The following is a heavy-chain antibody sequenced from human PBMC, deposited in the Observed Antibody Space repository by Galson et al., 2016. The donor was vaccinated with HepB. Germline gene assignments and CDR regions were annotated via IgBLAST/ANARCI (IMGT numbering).Heavy chain of an antibody. CDR1: GGSISNSF. D-gene: IGHD3/OR15-3a*01. CDR2: MYYSGST. Sequence: SETLSLTCTVSGGSISNSFWNWIRQSPGKGLEWIGHMYYSGSTSYNPSLKSRVTMSVDRSKTQFSLKLSFVTAADSGVYYCARAFGPTAGWFDPWGLGTLVTVSS. CDR3: ARAFGPTAGWFDP. V-gene: IGHV4-59*13. J-gene: IGHJ5*02.